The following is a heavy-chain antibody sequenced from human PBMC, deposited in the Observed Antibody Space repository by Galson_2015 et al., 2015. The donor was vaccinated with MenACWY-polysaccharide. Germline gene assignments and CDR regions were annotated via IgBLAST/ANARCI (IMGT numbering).Heavy chain of an antibody. CDR1: GHILNSYD. CDR3: ARWTSRGNPDGYLDY. Sequence: SAKVSCKASGHILNSYDINWVRQATGHGLEWMGWMHPNSGNTGYAQMLQGRVTMTRDTSLNTAYMELSGLTSEDTAVYYCARWTSRGNPDGYLDYWGHGTQVTVSS. CDR2: MHPNSGNT. V-gene: IGHV1-8*01. D-gene: IGHD2/OR15-2a*01. J-gene: IGHJ4*01.